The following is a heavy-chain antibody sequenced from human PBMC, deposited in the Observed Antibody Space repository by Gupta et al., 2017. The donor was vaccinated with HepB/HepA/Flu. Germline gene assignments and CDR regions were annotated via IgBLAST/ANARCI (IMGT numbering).Heavy chain of an antibody. Sequence: QVQLVQSGTEVKKPGASVKVSCKASGYTFINYFMEWVRQAPGQGLEWMGAINPSGGVSTYAQKFQDRVTMTRDTSTTTVFMELSSLTSEDPAVYYCARRQRGSNSAFDIWGRGTAVTVSS. CDR2: INPSGGVS. CDR3: ARRQRGSNSAFDI. J-gene: IGHJ3*02. V-gene: IGHV1-46*01. CDR1: GYTFINYF. D-gene: IGHD6-13*01.